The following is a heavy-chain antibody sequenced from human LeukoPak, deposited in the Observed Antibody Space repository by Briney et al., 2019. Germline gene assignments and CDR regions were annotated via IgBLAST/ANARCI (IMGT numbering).Heavy chain of an antibody. J-gene: IGHJ4*02. D-gene: IGHD1-7*01. CDR2: IKQDGSEK. CDR3: AKDRACGQWNCQGSDY. CDR1: GFTFSSYW. V-gene: IGHV3-7*03. Sequence: GSLRLSCAASGFTFSSYWMSWVRQAPGKGLEWVANIKQDGSEKYYVDSVKGRFTISRDNSKNTLYLQMNNLRAEDTAVYYCAKDRACGQWNCQGSDYWGQGTLVTVSS.